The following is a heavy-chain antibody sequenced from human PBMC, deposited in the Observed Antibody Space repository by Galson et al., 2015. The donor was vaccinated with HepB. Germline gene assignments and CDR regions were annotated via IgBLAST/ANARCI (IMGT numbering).Heavy chain of an antibody. CDR3: AKDLDYYDSSGYYYEDAFDI. CDR2: ISGSGGST. D-gene: IGHD3-22*01. Sequence: SLRLSCAASGFTFSSYAMSWVRQAPGKGLEWVSAISGSGGSTYYADSVKGRFTISRDNSKNMLYLQMNSLRAEDTAVYYCAKDLDYYDSSGYYYEDAFDIWGQGTMVTVSS. J-gene: IGHJ3*02. CDR1: GFTFSSYA. V-gene: IGHV3-23*01.